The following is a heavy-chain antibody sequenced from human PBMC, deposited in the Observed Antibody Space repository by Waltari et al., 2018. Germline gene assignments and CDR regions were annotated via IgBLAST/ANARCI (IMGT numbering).Heavy chain of an antibody. CDR2: IYTSGST. J-gene: IGHJ4*02. CDR1: GGSISSGSYY. V-gene: IGHV4-61*02. Sequence: QVQLQESGPGLVKPSQTLSLTCTVSGGSISSGSYYWSWTRQPAGKGLEWIGRIYTSGSTNYNPSLKSRVTISVDTSKNQFSLKLSSVTAADTAVYYCARGSYDSSGYPFDYWGQGTLVTVSS. CDR3: ARGSYDSSGYPFDY. D-gene: IGHD3-22*01.